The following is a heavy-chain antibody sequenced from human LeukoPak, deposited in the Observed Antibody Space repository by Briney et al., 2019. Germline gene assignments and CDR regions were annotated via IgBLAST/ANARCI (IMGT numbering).Heavy chain of an antibody. V-gene: IGHV1-2*06. J-gene: IGHJ4*02. CDR2: INPNSGGT. Sequence: ASVKVSCKASGYTFTGYYMHWVRQAPGQGLEWMGRINPNSGGTNYAQKFQGRVTMTMDTSISTAYMELSRLRSDDTAVYYCARDSSGRQSGDYWGQGTLVTVSS. D-gene: IGHD2-15*01. CDR1: GYTFTGYY. CDR3: ARDSSGRQSGDY.